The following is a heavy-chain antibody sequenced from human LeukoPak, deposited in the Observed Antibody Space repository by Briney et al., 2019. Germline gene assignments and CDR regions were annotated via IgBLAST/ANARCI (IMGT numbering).Heavy chain of an antibody. CDR1: GGSISSYY. Sequence: PSETLSLTYTVSGGSISSYYWSWIRQPPGKGLEWIGYIYYSGSTNYNPSLKSRVTISVDTSKNQFSLKLSSVTAADTAVYYCARSAGYYYDSSAYRYYFDYWGQGTLVTVSS. D-gene: IGHD3-22*01. CDR2: IYYSGST. J-gene: IGHJ4*02. V-gene: IGHV4-59*01. CDR3: ARSAGYYYDSSAYRYYFDY.